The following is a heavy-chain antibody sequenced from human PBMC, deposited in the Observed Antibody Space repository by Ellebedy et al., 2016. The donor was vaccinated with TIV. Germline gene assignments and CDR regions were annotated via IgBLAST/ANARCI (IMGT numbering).Heavy chain of an antibody. V-gene: IGHV3-7*03. CDR3: ARDPAGRTWGAFDL. Sequence: GESLKISCATSGFAFPNDWMSWVRQAPGKGLEWVANINQDGSEEQYVDSVKGRFTISRDNAKNSLYLQMSSLRAEDTAVYYCARDPAGRTWGAFDLWGQGTMATVSS. CDR2: INQDGSEE. D-gene: IGHD1-1*01. CDR1: GFAFPNDW. J-gene: IGHJ3*01.